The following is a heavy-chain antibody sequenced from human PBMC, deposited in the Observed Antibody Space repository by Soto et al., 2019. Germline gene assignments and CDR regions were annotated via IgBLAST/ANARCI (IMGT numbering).Heavy chain of an antibody. V-gene: IGHV3-21*01. CDR3: ARAAGTLVRGVYGMDV. J-gene: IGHJ6*02. CDR1: GFTFGFNA. D-gene: IGHD3-10*01. CDR2: ISSSSSYI. Sequence: GGSLRLSCAATGFTFGFNALSWVRQAPGKGLEWVSSISSSSSYIYYADSVKGRFTISRDNAKNSLYLQMNSLRAEDTAVYYCARAAGTLVRGVYGMDVWGQGTTVTVSS.